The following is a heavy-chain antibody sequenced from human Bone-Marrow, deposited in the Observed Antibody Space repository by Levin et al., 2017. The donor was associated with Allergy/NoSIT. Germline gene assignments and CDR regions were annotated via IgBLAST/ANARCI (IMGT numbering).Heavy chain of an antibody. V-gene: IGHV3-23*01. CDR1: GFTFSSYA. D-gene: IGHD3-22*01. CDR3: AKGGAWGMIVD. J-gene: IGHJ4*02. CDR2: ISGSGGST. Sequence: LSGGSLRLSCAASGFTFSSYAMSWVRQAPGKGLEWVSAISGSGGSTYYADSVKGRFTISRDNSKNTLYLQMNSLRAEDTAVYYCAKGGAWGMIVDWGQGTLVTVSS.